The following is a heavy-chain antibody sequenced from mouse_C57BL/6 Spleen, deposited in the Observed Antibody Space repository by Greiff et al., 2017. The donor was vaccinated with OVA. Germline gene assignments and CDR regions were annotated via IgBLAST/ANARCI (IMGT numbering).Heavy chain of an antibody. Sequence: QVQLQQSGAELVKPGASVKISCKASGYAFSSYWMNWVKQRPGKGLEWIGQIYPGDGDTNYNGKFKGKATLTADKSSSTAYMQITGLTSEDSAVYFCSSGYGFDYWGQGTTLTVSA. D-gene: IGHD3-2*02. CDR1: GYAFSSYW. V-gene: IGHV1-80*01. J-gene: IGHJ2*01. CDR3: SSGYGFDY. CDR2: IYPGDGDT.